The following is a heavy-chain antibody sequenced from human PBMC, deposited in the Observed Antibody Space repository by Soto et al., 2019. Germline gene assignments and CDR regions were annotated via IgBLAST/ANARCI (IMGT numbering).Heavy chain of an antibody. J-gene: IGHJ6*02. D-gene: IGHD4-17*01. CDR1: GYSLTSYW. V-gene: IGHV5-10-1*01. CDR3: ARSPRTVTDYGMDV. CDR2: IDPSDSYT. Sequence: PGESLKISCKGSGYSLTSYWISWVRQMPGKGLEWMGRIDPSDSYTNYSPSFQGHVTISADKSISTAYLQWSSLKASDTAMYYCARSPRTVTDYGMDVWGQGTTVTVSS.